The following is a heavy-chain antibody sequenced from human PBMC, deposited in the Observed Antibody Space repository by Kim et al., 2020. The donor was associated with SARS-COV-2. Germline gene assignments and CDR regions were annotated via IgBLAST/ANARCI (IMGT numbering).Heavy chain of an antibody. CDR1: GFTFSSYS. V-gene: IGHV3-21*01. D-gene: IGHD6-13*01. CDR2: ISSSSSYI. J-gene: IGHJ4*02. CDR3: ARDQYSSSWMHDY. Sequence: GGSLRLSCAASGFTFSSYSMNWVRQAPGKGLEWVSSISSSSSYIYYTDSVKGRFTISRDNAKNSLYLQMNSLRAEDTAVYYCARDQYSSSWMHDYWGQGTLVTVSS.